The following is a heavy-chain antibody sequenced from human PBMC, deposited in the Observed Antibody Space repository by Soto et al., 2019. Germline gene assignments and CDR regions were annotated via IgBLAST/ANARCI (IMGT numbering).Heavy chain of an antibody. J-gene: IGHJ4*02. CDR3: ARHKRGHCSSTSCYTDY. CDR2: INYSGNT. V-gene: IGHV4-39*01. Sequence: QLQESGPGLVKPSETLSLTCTVSGGSISSSSYYWGWIRQPPGKGLEWIGSINYSGNTYYNPSLKSRVIISVDTSKNQFSLRLSSVTDADTAVYYCARHKRGHCSSTSCYTDYWGQGTLVTVSS. D-gene: IGHD2-2*02. CDR1: GGSISSSSYY.